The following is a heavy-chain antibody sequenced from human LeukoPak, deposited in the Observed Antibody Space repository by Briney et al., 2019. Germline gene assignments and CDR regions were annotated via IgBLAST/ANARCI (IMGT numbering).Heavy chain of an antibody. CDR3: ARDVATRIDY. CDR1: GGTFSSYA. V-gene: IGHV1-69*04. D-gene: IGHD1-26*01. Sequence: ASVKVSCKASGGTFSSYAISWVRQAPGQGLEWMGRIIPILGIANNAQKFQGRVTITADKSTSTAYMELSSLRSEDTAVYYCARDVATRIDYWGQEPWSPSPQ. CDR2: IIPILGIA. J-gene: IGHJ4*01.